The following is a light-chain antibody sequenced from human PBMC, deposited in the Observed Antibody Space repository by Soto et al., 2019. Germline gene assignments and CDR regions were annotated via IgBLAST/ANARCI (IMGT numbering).Light chain of an antibody. J-gene: IGLJ2*01. CDR2: RNN. CDR1: SSNIGSNY. V-gene: IGLV1-47*01. CDR3: AAWDDSLSGV. Sequence: QSVLTQPPSASGTPGQRVTISCSGSSSNIGSNYVYWYQQLPETAPKLLIYRNNQRPSGVPDRFSGSKSGTSASLAISGLRSEDEADYYCAAWDDSLSGVFGGGTKLTVL.